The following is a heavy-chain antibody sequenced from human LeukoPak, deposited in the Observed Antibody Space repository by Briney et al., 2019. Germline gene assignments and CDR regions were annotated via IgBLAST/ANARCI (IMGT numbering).Heavy chain of an antibody. CDR2: ISYDGSNK. Sequence: GRSLRLSCAASGFTFSSYAMHWVRQAPGKGLEWVAVISYDGSNKYYADSVKGRFTISRDNSKNTLYLQMNSLRAEDTAVYYCARDFIHPYGSGSYYLDYWGQGTLVTVSS. CDR3: ARDFIHPYGSGSYYLDY. J-gene: IGHJ4*02. D-gene: IGHD3-10*01. CDR1: GFTFSSYA. V-gene: IGHV3-30*04.